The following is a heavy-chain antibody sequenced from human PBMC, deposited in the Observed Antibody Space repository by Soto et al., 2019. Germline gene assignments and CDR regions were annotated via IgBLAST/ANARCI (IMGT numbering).Heavy chain of an antibody. CDR1: GGSISSGGYS. CDR3: ARGLRKRYDSSGYYQVSHAFDI. V-gene: IGHV4-30-2*01. D-gene: IGHD3-22*01. CDR2: IYRSGST. Sequence: SETLSLTCAVSGGSISSGGYSWSWIRQPPGKGLEWIGYIYRSGSTYYSPSLKSRVTISVDRSKNQFSLKLSSVTAADTAVYYCARGLRKRYDSSGYYQVSHAFDIWGQGTMVTVSS. J-gene: IGHJ3*02.